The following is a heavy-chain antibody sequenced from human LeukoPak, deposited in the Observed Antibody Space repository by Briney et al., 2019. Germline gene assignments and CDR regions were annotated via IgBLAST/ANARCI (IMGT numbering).Heavy chain of an antibody. CDR2: ISSSGSTI. J-gene: IGHJ6*03. CDR3: AKNGDRGAYCTGGTCYPYFYYYMDV. CDR1: GFTFSDYY. Sequence: GGSLRLSCEASGFTFSDYYMSWIRQAPGKGLEWVSYISSSGSTIYYADSVKGRFTISRDNSKNTLYLQMNSLRAEDTAIYYCAKNGDRGAYCTGGTCYPYFYYYMDVWGKGTTVT. D-gene: IGHD2-15*01. V-gene: IGHV3-11*01.